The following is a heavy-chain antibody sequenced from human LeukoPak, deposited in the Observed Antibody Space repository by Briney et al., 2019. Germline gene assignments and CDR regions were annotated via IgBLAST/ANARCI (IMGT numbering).Heavy chain of an antibody. D-gene: IGHD2-15*01. V-gene: IGHV1-18*01. CDR2: ISPYNGNT. CDR3: ARGGVGGCRGGSCPLNLFDP. Sequence: ASAKVSCKASGYTLNNYGISWVRQAPGQGLEWMGWISPYNGNTNYAQNLQGRVTMTTDTSTSTAYMDLRSLRSDDTAVYYCARGGVGGCRGGSCPLNLFDPWGQGTLVTASS. CDR1: GYTLNNYG. J-gene: IGHJ5*02.